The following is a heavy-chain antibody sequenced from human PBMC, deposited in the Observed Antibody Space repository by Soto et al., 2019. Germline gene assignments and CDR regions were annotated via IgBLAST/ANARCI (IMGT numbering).Heavy chain of an antibody. CDR1: GFTFSSYS. CDR3: ARDLLIAAVLRTT. J-gene: IGHJ5*02. V-gene: IGHV3-21*01. D-gene: IGHD6-13*01. Sequence: PGGSLRLSCAASGFTFSSYSMNWVRQAPGKGLEWVSSISSSSSYIYYADSVKGRFTISRDNAKNSLYLQMNSLRAEDTAVYYCARDLLIAAVLRTTWGQGTLVTVSS. CDR2: ISSSSSYI.